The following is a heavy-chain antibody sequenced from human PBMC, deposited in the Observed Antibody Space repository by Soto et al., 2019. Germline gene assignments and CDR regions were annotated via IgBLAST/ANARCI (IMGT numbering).Heavy chain of an antibody. Sequence: SGPTLVNPTQTLTLTCTFSGFSLSTSGVGVGWTRQPPGKALEWLALIYWDDDKRYSPSLKSRLTITKDTSKNQVVLTMTNTDPGDTATYYCARYYYYYGMDVWGQGTRCTVSS. V-gene: IGHV2-5*02. J-gene: IGHJ6*02. CDR1: GFSLSTSGVG. CDR3: ARYYYYYGMDV. D-gene: IGHD2-2*01. CDR2: IYWDDDK.